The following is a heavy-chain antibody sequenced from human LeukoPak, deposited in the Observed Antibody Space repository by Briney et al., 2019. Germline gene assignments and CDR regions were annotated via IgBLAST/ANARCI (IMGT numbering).Heavy chain of an antibody. V-gene: IGHV4-4*07. CDR3: ARASFSRRNSQFDY. D-gene: IGHD1-14*01. CDR1: GDSISSYY. J-gene: IGHJ4*02. CDR2: IYTSGST. Sequence: SETLSLTCTVSGDSISSYYWSWIRQPAGKGLEWIGRIYTSGSTNYNPSLKSRLTMSVDTSKNQFSLKLSSVTAADTAVYYCARASFSRRNSQFDYWGQGTLVTVSS.